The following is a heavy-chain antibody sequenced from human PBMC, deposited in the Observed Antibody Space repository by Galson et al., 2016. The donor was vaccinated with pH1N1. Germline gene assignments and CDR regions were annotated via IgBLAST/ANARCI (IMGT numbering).Heavy chain of an antibody. Sequence: SLRLSCAASGFTFDDYAMYWVRQPPGKGLEWITGTSWSTGMKGYADSVKGRFTISRDNARNSLYLEMNSLRPEDTAFYYCAKDLGPFGSGSLAHWGQGILVTVSS. CDR3: AKDLGPFGSGSLAH. CDR2: TSWSTGMK. D-gene: IGHD3-10*01. CDR1: GFTFDDYA. V-gene: IGHV3-9*01. J-gene: IGHJ5*02.